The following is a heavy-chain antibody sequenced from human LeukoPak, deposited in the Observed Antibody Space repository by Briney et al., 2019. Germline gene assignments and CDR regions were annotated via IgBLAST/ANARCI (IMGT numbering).Heavy chain of an antibody. Sequence: GGSLRLSCAASGFTFSSYSMNWVRQAPGKGLEWVSSISSSSSYIYYADSVKGRFTISRDNAKNSLYLQMNSLRAEDTAVYYSARVAAIFGVVITRIDYWGQGTLVTVSS. D-gene: IGHD3-3*01. J-gene: IGHJ4*02. CDR2: ISSSSSYI. CDR3: ARVAAIFGVVITRIDY. V-gene: IGHV3-21*01. CDR1: GFTFSSYS.